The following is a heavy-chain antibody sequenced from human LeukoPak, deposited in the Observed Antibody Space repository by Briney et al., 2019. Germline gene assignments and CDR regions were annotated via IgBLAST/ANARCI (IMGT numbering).Heavy chain of an antibody. CDR3: ARWAAGVVAGGAFDI. Sequence: AASVKVSCKASGGTFSSYAINWVRQATGQGLEWMGWMNPNSGNTGYAQKFQGRVTMTRNTSISTAYMELSSLRSEHTAVYYCARWAAGVVAGGAFDIWGQGTMVTVSS. D-gene: IGHD3-22*01. CDR2: MNPNSGNT. V-gene: IGHV1-8*02. CDR1: GGTFSSYA. J-gene: IGHJ3*02.